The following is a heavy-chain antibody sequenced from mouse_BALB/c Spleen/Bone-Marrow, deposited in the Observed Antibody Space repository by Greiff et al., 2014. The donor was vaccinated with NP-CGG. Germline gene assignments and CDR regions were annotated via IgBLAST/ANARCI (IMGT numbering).Heavy chain of an antibody. CDR2: IDPANGNT. D-gene: IGHD2-14*01. Sequence: VQLQQSGAELVKPVASVKLSCTASGFNIKDTYMHWVKQRPEQGLEWIGRIDPANGNTKYDPKFQGKATITADTSSNTAYLQLSSLTSEDTAVYYCATYYRYDRRFAYWGQGALVTVSA. J-gene: IGHJ3*01. V-gene: IGHV14-3*02. CDR1: GFNIKDTY. CDR3: ATYYRYDRRFAY.